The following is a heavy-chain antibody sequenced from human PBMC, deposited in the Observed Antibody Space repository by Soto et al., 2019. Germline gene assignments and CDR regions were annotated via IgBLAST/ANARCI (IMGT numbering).Heavy chain of an antibody. V-gene: IGHV4-61*08. J-gene: IGHJ3*01. D-gene: IGHD3-9*01. CDR1: GVSVGRGDYD. Sequence: SETPSLTCTVSGVSVGRGDYDWSWIREPPGKGLEWIGYVYHTGSTNYNPSLKGRVTISVDTSKNQFSLQLNSVTAADTALYSCASMNILAGHAFDFWGQGTMVTVSS. CDR3: ASMNILAGHAFDF. CDR2: VYHTGST.